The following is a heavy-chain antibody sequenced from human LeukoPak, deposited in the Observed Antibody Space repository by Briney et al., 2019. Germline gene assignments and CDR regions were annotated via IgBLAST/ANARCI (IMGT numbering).Heavy chain of an antibody. J-gene: IGHJ4*02. CDR3: AKSMSGSYSPLDY. CDR1: GFTFSSYA. D-gene: IGHD1-26*01. CDR2: ISGSGGSI. Sequence: GGSLRLSCAASGFTFSSYAMSWVRQAPGKGLEWVSAISGSGGSIYYADSVKGRFTISRDNSKNTLYLQMNSLRAEDTAVYYCAKSMSGSYSPLDYWGQGTLVTVSS. V-gene: IGHV3-23*01.